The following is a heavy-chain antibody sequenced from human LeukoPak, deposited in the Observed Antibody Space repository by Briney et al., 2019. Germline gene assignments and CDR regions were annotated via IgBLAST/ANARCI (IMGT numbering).Heavy chain of an antibody. CDR1: GGTFSSYA. Sequence: ASVKVSCTASGGTFSSYAISWVRQAPGQGLEWMGWISAYNGNTNYGKKLQGRVTMTTDTSTSTAYMELRSLRSDDTAVYYCARGALTMDRSFDPWGQGTLVTVSS. V-gene: IGHV1-18*01. J-gene: IGHJ5*02. D-gene: IGHD3-10*01. CDR3: ARGALTMDRSFDP. CDR2: ISAYNGNT.